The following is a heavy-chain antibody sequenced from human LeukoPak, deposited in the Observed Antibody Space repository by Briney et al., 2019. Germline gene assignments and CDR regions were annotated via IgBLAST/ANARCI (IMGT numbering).Heavy chain of an antibody. CDR1: GYTFSSYG. J-gene: IGHJ4*02. Sequence: GASVKVSCKASGYTFSSYGISWVRQAPGQGLEWMGWISAYNGNANYAQKLQGRVTLTTDTSTSTAYMELRSLRFDDTAVYHCARSPNWNYFDYWGQGTLVTVSS. CDR2: ISAYNGNA. CDR3: ARSPNWNYFDY. V-gene: IGHV1-18*01. D-gene: IGHD1-1*01.